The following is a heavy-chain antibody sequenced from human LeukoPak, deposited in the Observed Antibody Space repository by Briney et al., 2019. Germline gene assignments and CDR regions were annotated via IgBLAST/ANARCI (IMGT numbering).Heavy chain of an antibody. D-gene: IGHD6-13*01. CDR3: ASRPAGTTWYGVFDY. Sequence: SSETLSLTCSVSGASINSHYWSWIRQSPGKGLEWIGYVFNGGSTNYNPSLKSRVTMSLDTSRDQLSLRLTSVTAADTAIYYCASRPAGTTWYGVFDYWSQGTLVTVSS. CDR2: VFNGGST. CDR1: GASINSHY. J-gene: IGHJ4*02. V-gene: IGHV4-59*11.